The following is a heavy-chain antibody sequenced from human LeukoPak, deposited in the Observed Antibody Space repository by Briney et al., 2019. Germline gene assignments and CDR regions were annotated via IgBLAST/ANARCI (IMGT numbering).Heavy chain of an antibody. D-gene: IGHD3-3*01. V-gene: IGHV3-23*01. J-gene: IGHJ4*02. CDR1: GFTFRRYA. CDR3: AKLSDFWSGSLDH. Sequence: GGSLRLSCAASGFTFRRYAMNWVRQAPGKGLEWISVISENGGRTYYADSVQGRFTISRDNSKRTLFLQMNSLRAEDTAFYYCAKLSDFWSGSLDHWGQGIVITVSS. CDR2: ISENGGRT.